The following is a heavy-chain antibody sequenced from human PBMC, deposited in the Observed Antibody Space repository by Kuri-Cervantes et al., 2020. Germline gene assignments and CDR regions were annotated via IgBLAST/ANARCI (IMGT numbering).Heavy chain of an antibody. V-gene: IGHV1-8*02. D-gene: IGHD4-17*01. CDR2: MYPNSGNT. J-gene: IGHJ1*01. Sequence: ASVKVSCKASGYTFTSYAMHWVRQAPGQGLEWMGWMYPNSGNTGYAQKFQGRVTMTRNTSISTAYMELSSLRSEDTAVYYCARFGDYDEYFQHWGQGTLVTVSS. CDR1: GYTFTSYA. CDR3: ARFGDYDEYFQH.